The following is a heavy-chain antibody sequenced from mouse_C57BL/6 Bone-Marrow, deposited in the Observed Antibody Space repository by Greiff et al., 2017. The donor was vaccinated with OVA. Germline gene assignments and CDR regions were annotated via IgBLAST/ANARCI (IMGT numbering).Heavy chain of an antibody. J-gene: IGHJ3*01. CDR2: ISYSGST. Sequence: EVKLMESGPGLAKPSQTLSLTCSVTGYSITSDYWNWIRKFPGNKLEYMGYISYSGSTYYNPSLKSRISITRDTSKNQYYLQLNSLTTEDTATYYCATHYGSSYGFAYWGQGTLVTVSA. CDR3: ATHYGSSYGFAY. CDR1: GYSITSDY. D-gene: IGHD1-1*01. V-gene: IGHV3-8*01.